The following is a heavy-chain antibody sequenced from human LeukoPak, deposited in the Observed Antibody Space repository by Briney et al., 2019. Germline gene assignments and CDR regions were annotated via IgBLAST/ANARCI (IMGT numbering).Heavy chain of an antibody. Sequence: PGGSLRLSCAASGLTFNNAWMSWVRQAPGKGLEWVGRIRSRSAGGTTDYGAPVKGRFTISRDDSKNTLYLQMNSLKTEDTAVDYCSTGGGTHDYWGQGTLVTVSS. V-gene: IGHV3-15*01. CDR2: IRSRSAGGTT. CDR3: STGGGTHDY. J-gene: IGHJ4*02. CDR1: GLTFNNAW. D-gene: IGHD2-15*01.